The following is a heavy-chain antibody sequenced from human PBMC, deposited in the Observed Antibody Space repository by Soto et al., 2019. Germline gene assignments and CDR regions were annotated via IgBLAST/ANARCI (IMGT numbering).Heavy chain of an antibody. Sequence: PSETLSLTCAVYGGSFSGYYWSWIRQPPGKGLEWIGEINHSGSTNYNPSLKSRVTISVDTSKNQFSLKLSSVTAADTAVYYCARLFGGYSYGNYWGQGTLVTVSS. D-gene: IGHD5-18*01. CDR1: GGSFSGYY. J-gene: IGHJ4*02. CDR3: ARLFGGYSYGNY. V-gene: IGHV4-34*01. CDR2: INHSGST.